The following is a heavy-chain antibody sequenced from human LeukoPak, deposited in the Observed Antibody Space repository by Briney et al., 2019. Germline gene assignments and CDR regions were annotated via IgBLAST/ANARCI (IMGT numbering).Heavy chain of an antibody. CDR1: GGTFSSYA. CDR3: ARGYDSSGYYYVSFDY. CDR2: IIPIFGTA. D-gene: IGHD3-22*01. V-gene: IGHV1-69*13. Sequence: ASVNLSCRASGGTFSSYASSSLLQAPGQGLEWMGGIIPIFGTANYAQKFQGRVTITADESTSTAYMELSSLRSEDTAVYYCARGYDSSGYYYVSFDYWGQGTLVTVSS. J-gene: IGHJ4*02.